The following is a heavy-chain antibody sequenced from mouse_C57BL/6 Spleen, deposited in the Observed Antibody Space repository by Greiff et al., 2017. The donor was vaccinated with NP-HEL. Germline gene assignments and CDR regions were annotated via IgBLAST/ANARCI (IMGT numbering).Heavy chain of an antibody. D-gene: IGHD2-4*01. CDR2: IDPEDGDT. CDR1: GFNIKDYY. CDR3: ARTGDYDVRVAY. J-gene: IGHJ3*01. V-gene: IGHV14-2*01. Sequence: VQLQQSGAELVKPGASVKLSCTASGFNIKDYYMHWVKQRTEQGLEWIGRIDPEDGDTKYAPKFQGKAPITADTSSNTAYLQHSSLTSEDTAVYYCARTGDYDVRVAYWGQGTLVTVSA.